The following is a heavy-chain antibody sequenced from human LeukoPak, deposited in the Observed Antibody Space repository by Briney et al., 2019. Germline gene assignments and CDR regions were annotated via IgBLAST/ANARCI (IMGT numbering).Heavy chain of an antibody. D-gene: IGHD6-13*01. V-gene: IGHV1-46*01. CDR3: AETYCSSHEIDF. CDR2: INPSGGST. CDR1: GYTFTSYY. Sequence: ASVKVSCKASGYTFTSYYIHWVRQAPGQGLEWMGIINPSGGSTTYAQKFQGRVAMTRDTSTSRVYMEVSSLRSEDTAVYYCAETYCSSHEIDFWGQGT. J-gene: IGHJ4*03.